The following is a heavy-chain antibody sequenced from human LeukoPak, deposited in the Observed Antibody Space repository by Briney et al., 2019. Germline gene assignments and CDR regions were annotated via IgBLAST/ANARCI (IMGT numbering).Heavy chain of an antibody. J-gene: IGHJ6*02. CDR1: GFTFSDYY. D-gene: IGHD2-2*01. CDR3: ARGCSTSCHSPGKYYYAMDV. CDR2: ISRSGSTI. Sequence: TGGSLRLSCAASGFTFSDYYMSWIRQAPGKGLEWLSYISRSGSTIYYAASVKGRFTISRDSANNSLYLRMDSLRAEDTAVYYCARGCSTSCHSPGKYYYAMDVWGRGTTVTVSS. V-gene: IGHV3-11*01.